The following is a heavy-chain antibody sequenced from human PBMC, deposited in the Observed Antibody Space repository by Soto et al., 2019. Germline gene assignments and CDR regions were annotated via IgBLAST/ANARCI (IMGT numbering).Heavy chain of an antibody. CDR2: IGNRGTGI. D-gene: IGHD2-8*01. CDR1: GFTFGAYY. Sequence: QVQLVESGGGLVKPGGSLRLSCAASGFTFGAYYMTWIRQAPGKGLEWVSFIGNRGTGIYYADSVKGRFTIFRDNAKNSLYLQMNSLRAEDTAMYYCASELRAVCMASRFDHWGQGTLVTVAS. CDR3: ASELRAVCMASRFDH. J-gene: IGHJ5*02. V-gene: IGHV3-11*01.